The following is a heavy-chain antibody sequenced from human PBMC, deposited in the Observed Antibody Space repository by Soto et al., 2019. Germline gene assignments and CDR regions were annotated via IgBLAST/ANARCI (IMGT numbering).Heavy chain of an antibody. CDR2: IYYSGST. D-gene: IGHD4-17*01. Sequence: QVQLRESGPGLVKPSETLSLTCTVSGGSISSYYWSWIRQPPGKGLEWIGYIYYSGSTNYNPSLKSRVTISVDTSKNQLSLKLSSVTAADTAVYYCARRYGYYFDYWGQGTLVTVSS. J-gene: IGHJ4*02. CDR1: GGSISSYY. CDR3: ARRYGYYFDY. V-gene: IGHV4-59*08.